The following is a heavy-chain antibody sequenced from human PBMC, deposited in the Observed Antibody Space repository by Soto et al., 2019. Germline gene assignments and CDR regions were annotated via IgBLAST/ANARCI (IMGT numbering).Heavy chain of an antibody. CDR1: GFNFSNYA. J-gene: IGHJ4*02. CDR2: ISGNSGTT. D-gene: IGHD3-3*01. V-gene: IGHV3-23*01. Sequence: GSLRLSCEGSGFNFSNYALNWVRQAPGKRLEWVSVISGNSGTTYYAASVKGRFTISRDNSKKTLYLQMNSLRADDTAVYYCAKGRAITVFGVITPFDSWGQGT. CDR3: AKGRAITVFGVITPFDS.